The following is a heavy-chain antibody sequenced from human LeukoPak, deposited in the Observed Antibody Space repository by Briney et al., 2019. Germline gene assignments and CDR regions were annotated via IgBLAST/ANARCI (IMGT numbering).Heavy chain of an antibody. CDR2: ISGSGDRT. V-gene: IGHV3-23*01. CDR3: AKGYPVVPAAMSYFDY. Sequence: GGSLRLSCAASGFTFSSYAMSWVRQAPGKGLEWVSAISGSGDRTYYADSVKGRFTISRDNSKNTLYLQMNSLRAEDTAVYYCAKGYPVVPAAMSYFDYWGQGTLVTVSS. J-gene: IGHJ4*02. D-gene: IGHD2-2*01. CDR1: GFTFSSYA.